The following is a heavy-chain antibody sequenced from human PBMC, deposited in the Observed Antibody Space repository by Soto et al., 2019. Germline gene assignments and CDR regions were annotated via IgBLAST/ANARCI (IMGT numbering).Heavy chain of an antibody. Sequence: PSETLSLTCAVSGGSISSCGYSWSWIRQPPGKGLEWIGNIYHSGGTYYNPSLKSRVTISVDRSKNQFSLKLSSVTAADTAVYYCARGLMWFGELILENWFDPWGQGTLVTVSS. V-gene: IGHV4-30-2*01. J-gene: IGHJ5*02. CDR1: GGSISSCGYS. CDR2: IYHSGGT. CDR3: ARGLMWFGELILENWFDP. D-gene: IGHD3-10*01.